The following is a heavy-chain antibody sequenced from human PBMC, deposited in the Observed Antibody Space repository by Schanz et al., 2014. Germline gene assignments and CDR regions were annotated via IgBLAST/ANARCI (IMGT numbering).Heavy chain of an antibody. V-gene: IGHV3-66*02. CDR3: ARDNRYYLFDY. CDR2: VHPGGST. Sequence: EVQLVESGGGLVQPGGSLRLSCAASGFSVGNKYMNWVRQAPGKGLEWVSFVHPGGSTYYPDSVKGRFTISRDNSKNTRYLQLGSLSAEDTAVYFCARDNRYYLFDYWGQGALVTVSS. CDR1: GFSVGNKY. D-gene: IGHD3-16*02. J-gene: IGHJ4*02.